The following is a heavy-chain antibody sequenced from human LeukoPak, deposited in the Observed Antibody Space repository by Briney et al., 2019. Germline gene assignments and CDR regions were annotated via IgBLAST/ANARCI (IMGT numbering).Heavy chain of an antibody. CDR2: IIPILGIA. CDR1: GGTFSSYA. J-gene: IGHJ4*02. Sequence: ASVKVSCKASGGTFSSYAISWVRQAPGQGLEWMGRIIPILGIANYAQKFQGRVTITADKSTSTAYVELSSLRSEDTAVYYCARVGPTFYFDSSNYLLPLFDYWGQGTLVTVSS. V-gene: IGHV1-69*04. CDR3: ARVGPTFYFDSSNYLLPLFDY. D-gene: IGHD3-22*01.